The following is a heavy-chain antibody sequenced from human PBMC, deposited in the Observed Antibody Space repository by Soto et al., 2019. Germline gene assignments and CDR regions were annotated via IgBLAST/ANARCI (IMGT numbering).Heavy chain of an antibody. Sequence: QVQLQQWGARLLKPSETLSLTCAVYGGSFRGYYWSWIRQSPGKGLEWIAEINDIGSTNYNPSLKSRVSISVDPSKNHFSLKLSSVTAADTVVYYCARVGPKTYYDPLTASEFDSWGQGTLVTVSS. CDR1: GGSFRGYY. D-gene: IGHD3-9*01. CDR3: ARVGPKTYYDPLTASEFDS. V-gene: IGHV4-34*02. J-gene: IGHJ4*02. CDR2: INDIGST.